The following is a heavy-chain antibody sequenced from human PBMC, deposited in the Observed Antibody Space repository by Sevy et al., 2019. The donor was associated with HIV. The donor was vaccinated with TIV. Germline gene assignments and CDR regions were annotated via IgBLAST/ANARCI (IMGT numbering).Heavy chain of an antibody. J-gene: IGHJ4*02. Sequence: GGSLRLSCAASGFTFSSYSMNWVRKAPGKGLEGVSYISSSSSTIYYADSVKGRFTISRDNAKNSLYLQMNSLRAEDTAVYYCARGTTIFGVVIDYWGQGTLVTVSS. CDR1: GFTFSSYS. CDR3: ARGTTIFGVVIDY. CDR2: ISSSSSTI. V-gene: IGHV3-48*01. D-gene: IGHD3-3*01.